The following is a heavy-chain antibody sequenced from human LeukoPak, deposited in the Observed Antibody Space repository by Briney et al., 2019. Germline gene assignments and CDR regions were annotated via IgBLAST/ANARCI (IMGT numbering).Heavy chain of an antibody. D-gene: IGHD3-3*01. CDR1: GYTFTGYY. J-gene: IGHJ4*02. Sequence: GASVKVSCKASGYTFTGYYMHWVRQAPGQGLEWMGWINPNRGGTNYAQKFQGRVTMTRDTSISTAYMELSRLRSDDTAVYYCAREERFLEWLPGDYWGQGTLVTVSS. V-gene: IGHV1-2*02. CDR2: INPNRGGT. CDR3: AREERFLEWLPGDY.